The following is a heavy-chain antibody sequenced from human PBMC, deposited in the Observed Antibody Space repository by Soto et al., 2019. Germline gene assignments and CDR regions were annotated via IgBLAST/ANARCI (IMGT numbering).Heavy chain of an antibody. J-gene: IGHJ6*02. D-gene: IGHD4-4*01. CDR3: ARDLRATAYYGMDV. CDR2: IIPIFGTA. V-gene: IGHV1-69*13. Sequence: GASVKVSCKASGGTFSSYAISWVRQAPGQGLEWMGGIIPIFGTANYAQKFQGRVTITADESTSTAYMELSSLRSEDTAVYYCARDLRATAYYGMDVWGQGTTVTVSS. CDR1: GGTFSSYA.